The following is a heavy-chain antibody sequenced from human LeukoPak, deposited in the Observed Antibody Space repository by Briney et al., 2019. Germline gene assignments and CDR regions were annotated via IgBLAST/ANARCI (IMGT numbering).Heavy chain of an antibody. Sequence: SETLSLTCTISGGSISSISYYWGWIRQPPGKGLEWIGSIYYTGSTNYNPSLKSRVTILVDTSKNQFSLKLSSVTAADTAVYYCARGARYYYDSSGYSLNFDYWGQGTLVTVSS. D-gene: IGHD3-22*01. V-gene: IGHV4-39*07. CDR1: GGSISSISYY. CDR3: ARGARYYYDSSGYSLNFDY. CDR2: IYYTGST. J-gene: IGHJ4*02.